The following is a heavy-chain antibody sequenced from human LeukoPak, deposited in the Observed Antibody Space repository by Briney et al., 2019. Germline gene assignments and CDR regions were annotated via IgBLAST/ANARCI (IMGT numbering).Heavy chain of an antibody. J-gene: IGHJ3*02. D-gene: IGHD1-26*01. CDR3: ARDGSYGNAFDI. Sequence: SVKVSCKASGGTFSSYAISWVRQAPGQGLEWMGGIIPIFGTANYAQKFQGRVTITADESTSTAYMELSSLRSEDTAVYYCARDGSYGNAFDIWGQGTMVTVSS. CDR1: GGTFSSYA. CDR2: IIPIFGTA. V-gene: IGHV1-69*13.